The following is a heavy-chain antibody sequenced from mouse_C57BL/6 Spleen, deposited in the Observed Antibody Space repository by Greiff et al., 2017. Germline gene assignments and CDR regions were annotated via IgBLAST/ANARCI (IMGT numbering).Heavy chain of an antibody. J-gene: IGHJ1*03. D-gene: IGHD1-1*01. V-gene: IGHV1-53*01. CDR2: INPSNGGT. CDR3: ARPFETYYGSSLSYWYFDV. CDR1: GYTFTSYW. Sequence: VQLQQPGTELVKPGASVKLSCKASGYTFTSYWMHWVKQRPGQGLEWIGNINPSNGGTNYNEKFKSKATLTVDKSSSTAYMQLSSLTSEDSAVYYCARPFETYYGSSLSYWYFDVWGTGTTVTGSS.